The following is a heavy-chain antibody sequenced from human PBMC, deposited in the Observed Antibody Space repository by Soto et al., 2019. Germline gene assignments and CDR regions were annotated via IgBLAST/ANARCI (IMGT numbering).Heavy chain of an antibody. CDR3: ASFDYDFWSGYYTFDY. V-gene: IGHV4-4*02. Sequence: SETLSLTCAVSGGSISSSNWWSWVRQPPGKGLEWIGEIYHSGSTNYNPSLKSRVTISVDKSKNQFSLKLSSVTAADTAVYYCASFDYDFWSGYYTFDYWGQGTLVTVSS. J-gene: IGHJ4*02. CDR1: GGSISSSNW. D-gene: IGHD3-3*01. CDR2: IYHSGST.